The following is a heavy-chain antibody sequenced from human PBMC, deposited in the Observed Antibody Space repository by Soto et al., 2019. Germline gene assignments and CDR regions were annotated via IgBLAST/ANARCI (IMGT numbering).Heavy chain of an antibody. J-gene: IGHJ6*02. CDR1: GFTFSSYG. CDR3: ARPFSCSGGNCYYYYGMDV. V-gene: IGHV3-33*01. CDR2: IWYDGSNK. Sequence: GGSLRLSCAASGFTFSSYGMHWVRQAPGKGLEWVAVIWYDGSNKYYADSVKGRFTISRDNSKNTLYLQMNSLKASDTATYYCARPFSCSGGNCYYYYGMDVWGQGTPVTVSS. D-gene: IGHD2-15*01.